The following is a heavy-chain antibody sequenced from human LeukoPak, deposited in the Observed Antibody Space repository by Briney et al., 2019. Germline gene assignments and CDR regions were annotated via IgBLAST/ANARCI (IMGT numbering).Heavy chain of an antibody. J-gene: IGHJ4*02. V-gene: IGHV1-69*13. CDR2: IIPIFGTA. Sequence: ASVKVSCKASGGTFSSYAISWVRQAPGQGLEWMGGIIPIFGTANYAQKFQGRVTITADESTSTAYMELSSLRSEETAVYYCARDQGHYYDSSGYYNPLYWGQGNLVTVSS. CDR1: GGTFSSYA. D-gene: IGHD3-22*01. CDR3: ARDQGHYYDSSGYYNPLY.